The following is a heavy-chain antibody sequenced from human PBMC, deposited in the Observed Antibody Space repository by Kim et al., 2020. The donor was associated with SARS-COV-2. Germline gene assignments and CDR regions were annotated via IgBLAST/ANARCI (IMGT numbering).Heavy chain of an antibody. CDR1: GGTFSSYA. D-gene: IGHD4-17*01. CDR2: IIPILGIA. CDR3: ASPGRETSLHDYGDYADY. J-gene: IGHJ4*02. Sequence: SVKVSCKASGGTFSSYAISWVRQAPGQGLEWMGRIIPILGIANYAQKFQGRVTITADKSTSTAYMELSSLRSEDTAVYYCASPGRETSLHDYGDYADYWGQGTLVTVSS. V-gene: IGHV1-69*04.